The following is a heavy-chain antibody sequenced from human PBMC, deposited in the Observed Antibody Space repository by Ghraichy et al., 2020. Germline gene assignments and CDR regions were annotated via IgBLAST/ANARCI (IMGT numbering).Heavy chain of an antibody. V-gene: IGHV3-48*01. CDR3: ARLPLPRRAAVGDWYFDL. Sequence: GSLRLSCEGSGFSFSDYSMIWVRLTPRKALEWVSYITGSSITIFYTDSVKGRFTISRDNAKNSLYLQMYSLRAEDTAVYYCARLPLPRRAAVGDWYFDLWGRGTLVTVSS. D-gene: IGHD6-13*01. CDR2: ITGSSITI. CDR1: GFSFSDYS. J-gene: IGHJ2*01.